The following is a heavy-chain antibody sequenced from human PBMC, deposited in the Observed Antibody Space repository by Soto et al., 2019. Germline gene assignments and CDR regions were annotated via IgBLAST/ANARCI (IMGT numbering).Heavy chain of an antibody. CDR3: ARGSGWYDYYYYYGMDV. J-gene: IGHJ6*02. D-gene: IGHD6-19*01. Sequence: QVQLVQSGAEVKKPGASVKVSCKASGYTFTSYDINWVRQATGQGLEWMGWMNPNSGNTGYAQKFQGRVTMTRNTSISTAYMELSSLSSEDTAVYYCARGSGWYDYYYYYGMDVWGQGTTVTVSS. CDR1: GYTFTSYD. V-gene: IGHV1-8*01. CDR2: MNPNSGNT.